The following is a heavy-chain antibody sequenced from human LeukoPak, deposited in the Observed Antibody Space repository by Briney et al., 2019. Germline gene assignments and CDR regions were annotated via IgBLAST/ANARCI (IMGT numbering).Heavy chain of an antibody. CDR1: GGSISGHY. D-gene: IGHD3-16*01. V-gene: IGHV4-59*11. Sequence: SETLSHTCSVSGGSISGHYWTWIRQPPGKGLEWIGQIHYTGKPDYNPSLKSRITISVDTSKNQVSLQVSSVTAADSAIYYCARFGVDYDMDVWGHGTTVTVFS. CDR2: IHYTGKP. CDR3: ARFGVDYDMDV. J-gene: IGHJ6*02.